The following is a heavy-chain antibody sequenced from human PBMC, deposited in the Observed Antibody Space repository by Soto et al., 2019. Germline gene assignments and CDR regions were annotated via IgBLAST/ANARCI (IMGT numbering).Heavy chain of an antibody. D-gene: IGHD5-18*01. CDR3: ARAEYSYSSNWFDP. CDR1: GGSISSGGYY. CDR2: IYYSGST. Sequence: PSETLSLTCTVSGGSISSGGYYWSWIRQHPGKGLEWIGYIYYSGSTYYNPSLKSRVTISVDTSRNQFSLKLSSVTAADTAVYYCARAEYSYSSNWFDPWGQGTLVTVSS. J-gene: IGHJ5*02. V-gene: IGHV4-31*03.